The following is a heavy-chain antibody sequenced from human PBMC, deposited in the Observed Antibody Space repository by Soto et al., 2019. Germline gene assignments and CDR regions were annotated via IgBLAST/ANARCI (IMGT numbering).Heavy chain of an antibody. CDR2: INQDGTEK. V-gene: IGHV3-7*01. D-gene: IGHD3-3*01. CDR1: RFIFSRYW. Sequence: GGSLRLSCAASRFIFSRYWMTWVRQAPGKGLEWVANINQDGTEKHYVDSVKGRFTISRDNAKNSLYLQMNSLRAEDTAVYYCAREGTHYNVGGAYYTSDFDIWGQGTKVTVSS. CDR3: AREGTHYNVGGAYYTSDFDI. J-gene: IGHJ3*02.